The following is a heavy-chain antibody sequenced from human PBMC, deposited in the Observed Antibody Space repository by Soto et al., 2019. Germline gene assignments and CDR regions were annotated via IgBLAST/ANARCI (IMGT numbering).Heavy chain of an antibody. J-gene: IGHJ4*02. D-gene: IGHD5-18*01. V-gene: IGHV1-18*01. CDR2: INAYNGNT. Sequence: ASVKVSCKASSYTFTSYGISWVRQAPGQGLEWMGWINAYNGNTNYAQKFQGRVTMTTDTSTSTAYMELRSLRSDDTAVYYCARDVGYGLIDYWGQGTLVTVSS. CDR3: ARDVGYGLIDY. CDR1: SYTFTSYG.